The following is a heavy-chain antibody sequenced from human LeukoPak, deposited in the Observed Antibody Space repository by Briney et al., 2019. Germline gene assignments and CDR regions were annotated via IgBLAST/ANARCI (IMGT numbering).Heavy chain of an antibody. CDR3: ARRSAKRFNWYFDL. D-gene: IGHD5-24*01. Sequence: PAVPLSLPCALYGGSFSGYYWRCLRRSPGKGLEWIRETYHRGSANYNPSLKSRITISVDTSKNQFSLKQSSVTAADTAVYYCARRSAKRFNWYFDLWGRGTLVTVSS. CDR1: GGSFSGYY. CDR2: TYHRGSA. V-gene: IGHV4-34*01. J-gene: IGHJ2*01.